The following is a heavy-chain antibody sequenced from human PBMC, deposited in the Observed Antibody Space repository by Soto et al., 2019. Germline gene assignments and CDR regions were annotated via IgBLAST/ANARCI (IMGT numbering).Heavy chain of an antibody. V-gene: IGHV4-31*02. CDR1: STVSASSISRVGYN. J-gene: IGHJ5*01. D-gene: IGHD1-26*01. Sequence: QVQLQESGPGVVKASQTLSLTCTVSGDSTVSASSISRVGYNWGWTRQRPRRGLEWLGSSYYTGEAYYSPSLRRRISISSEKPKHKSCLRMTSVTAMATAVYYSARSSVGASSPTDSGGHGRPVTVS. CDR2: SYYTGEA. CDR3: ARSSVGASSPTDS.